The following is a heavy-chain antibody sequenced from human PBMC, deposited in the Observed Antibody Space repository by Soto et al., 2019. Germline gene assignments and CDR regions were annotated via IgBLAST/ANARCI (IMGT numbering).Heavy chain of an antibody. D-gene: IGHD3-9*01. Sequence: ASVKVSCKASGYTFTSYDINWVRQATGQGLEWMGWMNPNSGNTGYAQKFQGRVTMTRNTSISTAYMELSSLRSEDTAVYYCAREGFDLYYYYYGMDVWGQGTTVTVSS. CDR1: GYTFTSYD. V-gene: IGHV1-8*01. CDR3: AREGFDLYYYYYGMDV. J-gene: IGHJ6*02. CDR2: MNPNSGNT.